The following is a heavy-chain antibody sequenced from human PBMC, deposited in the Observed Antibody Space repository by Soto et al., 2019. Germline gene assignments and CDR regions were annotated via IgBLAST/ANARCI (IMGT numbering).Heavy chain of an antibody. V-gene: IGHV1-2*02. CDR2: INPNSGGT. J-gene: IGHJ6*02. CDR3: ARDRGLPLKRADYYYGMDV. Sequence: QVQLVQSGAEVKKPGASVKVSCKASGYTFTGYYMHWVRQAPGQGLEWMGWINPNSGGTNYAQQLQGGVNMTRDTSISTAYMELSRLRSDDTAVYYCARDRGLPLKRADYYYGMDVWGQGTTVTVSS. CDR1: GYTFTGYY. D-gene: IGHD4-17*01.